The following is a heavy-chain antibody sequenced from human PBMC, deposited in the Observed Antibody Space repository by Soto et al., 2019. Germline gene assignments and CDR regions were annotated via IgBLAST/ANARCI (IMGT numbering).Heavy chain of an antibody. V-gene: IGHV3-30-3*01. Sequence: GGSLRLSCAASGFTFSSYAMHWVRQAPGKGLEWVAVISYDGSNKYYADSVKGRFTISRDNSKNTLYLQMNSLRAEDTAVYYCARDLRYYGSGSSDYWGQGTLVTVSS. CDR2: ISYDGSNK. CDR1: GFTFSSYA. CDR3: ARDLRYYGSGSSDY. J-gene: IGHJ4*02. D-gene: IGHD3-10*01.